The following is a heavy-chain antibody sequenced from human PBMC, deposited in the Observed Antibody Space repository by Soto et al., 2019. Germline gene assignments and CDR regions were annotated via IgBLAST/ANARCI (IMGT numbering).Heavy chain of an antibody. D-gene: IGHD1-1*01. CDR1: GGSISSGDYY. Sequence: SETLSLPCPVSGGSISSGDYYWSWIRQPPGKGLEWIGYIYYSGSTYYNPSLKSRVTISVDTSKNQFSLKLSSVTAADTAVYYCARAGSGALYYFDYWGQGTLVTVSS. V-gene: IGHV4-30-4*01. J-gene: IGHJ4*02. CDR2: IYYSGST. CDR3: ARAGSGALYYFDY.